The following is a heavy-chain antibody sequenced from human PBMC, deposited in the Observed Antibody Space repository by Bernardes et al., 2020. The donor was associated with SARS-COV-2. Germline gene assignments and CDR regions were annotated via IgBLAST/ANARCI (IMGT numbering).Heavy chain of an antibody. J-gene: IGHJ4*02. Sequence: GGSLRLSCAASGFTFSSYAMHWVRQAPGKGLEWVAVISYDGSNKYYADSVKGRFTISRDNSKNTLYLQMNSLRAEDTAVYYCARINSGSYKGSFDYWGQGTLVTVSS. V-gene: IGHV3-30-3*01. CDR2: ISYDGSNK. CDR3: ARINSGSYKGSFDY. CDR1: GFTFSSYA. D-gene: IGHD3-10*01.